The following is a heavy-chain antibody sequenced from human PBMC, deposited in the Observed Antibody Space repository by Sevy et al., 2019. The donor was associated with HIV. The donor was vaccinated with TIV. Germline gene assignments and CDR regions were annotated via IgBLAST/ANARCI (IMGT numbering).Heavy chain of an antibody. V-gene: IGHV3-9*01. D-gene: IGHD2-8*01. CDR2: ITWHSYNK. CDR3: TGNGGAFDNGFDP. CDR1: GFNFDDYA. J-gene: IGHJ5*02. Sequence: GGSLRLSCAASGFNFDDYAMHWVRQAPGKGLEWVSCITWHSYNKGYADSVKGRFTISRDNAKNSLNLQMNSLRAEDTAVYYCTGNGGAFDNGFDPWGQGTLVTVSS.